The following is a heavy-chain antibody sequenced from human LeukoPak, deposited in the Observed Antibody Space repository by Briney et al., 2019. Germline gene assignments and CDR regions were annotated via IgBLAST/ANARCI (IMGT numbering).Heavy chain of an antibody. CDR1: GGSISSGSYY. CDR3: ARRGPGYSSGWYSY. Sequence: SETLSLTCTVSGGSISSGSYYWSWIRQPAGKGLEWIGRIYTSGSTNYNPSLKSRVTISVDTSKNQFSLKLSSVTAADTAVYYCARRGPGYSSGWYSYWGQGTLVTVSS. V-gene: IGHV4-61*02. D-gene: IGHD6-19*01. CDR2: IYTSGST. J-gene: IGHJ4*02.